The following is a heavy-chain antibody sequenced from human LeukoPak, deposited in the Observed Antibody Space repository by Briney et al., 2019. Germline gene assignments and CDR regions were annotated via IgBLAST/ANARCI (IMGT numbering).Heavy chain of an antibody. CDR1: GGSISSYY. Sequence: KPSETLSLTCTVSGGSISSYYWSWIRQPPGKGLEWIGYIYYSGSTNYNPSLKSRVTISVDTSKNQFSLKLSSVTAADTAVYYCFGDGYNSRDYWGQGTLVTVSS. D-gene: IGHD5-24*01. V-gene: IGHV4-59*12. J-gene: IGHJ4*02. CDR3: FGDGYNSRDY. CDR2: IYYSGST.